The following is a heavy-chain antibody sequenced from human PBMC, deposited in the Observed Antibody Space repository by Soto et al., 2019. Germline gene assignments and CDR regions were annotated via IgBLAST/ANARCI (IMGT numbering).Heavy chain of an antibody. CDR3: ARERFQVISDGMDV. Sequence: ASVKVSCKASGYTFTGYYVHWVREAPGQGLEWMGWINPETGGTSYAQKFQGRVTLSRDTSINTAYLELSSLRFDDAAGYFCARERFQVISDGMDVWGQGTTVTVSS. CDR1: GYTFTGYY. D-gene: IGHD2-21*01. V-gene: IGHV1-2*02. J-gene: IGHJ6*02. CDR2: INPETGGT.